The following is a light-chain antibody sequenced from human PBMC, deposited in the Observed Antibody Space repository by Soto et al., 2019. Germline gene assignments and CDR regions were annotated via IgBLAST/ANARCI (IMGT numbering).Light chain of an antibody. CDR2: DTS. CDR3: QQRSSWPPT. Sequence: EIVLTQSPATLSLSPGERATPSCRASQSVSRYLAWYQQRPGQAPRLLIYDTSNRVTGIPARFSGSGSGTDFTLTISSLEPEDFAVYYCQQRSSWPPTFGQGTKVDIK. V-gene: IGKV3-11*01. CDR1: QSVSRY. J-gene: IGKJ1*01.